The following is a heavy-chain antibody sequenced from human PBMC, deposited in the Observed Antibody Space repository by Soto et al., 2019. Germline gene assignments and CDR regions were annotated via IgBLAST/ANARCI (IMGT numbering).Heavy chain of an antibody. D-gene: IGHD3-10*01. J-gene: IGHJ6*02. CDR1: GGSISSSSYY. CDR2: IYYSGST. V-gene: IGHV4-39*01. Sequence: SETLSLTCTVSGGSISSSSYYWGWIRQPPGKGLEWIGSIYYSGSTYYNPSLKSRVTISVDTSKNQFSLKLSSVTAADTAVYYCARRQGRITMVRDYGMDVWGQGTTVTVSS. CDR3: ARRQGRITMVRDYGMDV.